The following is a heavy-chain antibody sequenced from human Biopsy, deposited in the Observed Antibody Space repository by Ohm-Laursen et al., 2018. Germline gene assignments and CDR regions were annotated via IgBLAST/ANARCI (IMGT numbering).Heavy chain of an antibody. V-gene: IGHV3-74*01. J-gene: IGHJ4*02. CDR1: GFTFSNYY. D-gene: IGHD4-11*01. CDR2: IKRDGTTT. CDR3: ARGGFFAYSTFDY. Sequence: GSLRLSCAASGFTFSNYYMHWVRQAPRKGLLWVSRIKRDGTTTDYAESVKGRFTISRDNAKNTLYLQMNSLRAEDTAVYYCARGGFFAYSTFDYWGQGALVTVSS.